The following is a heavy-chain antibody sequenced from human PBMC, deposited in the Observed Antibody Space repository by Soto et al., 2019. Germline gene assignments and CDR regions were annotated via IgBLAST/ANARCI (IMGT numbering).Heavy chain of an antibody. V-gene: IGHV1-18*01. J-gene: IGHJ5*02. CDR1: GYTFTSYG. CDR2: ISAYNGNT. D-gene: IGHD2-2*01. Sequence: GASVKVSCKASGYTFTSYGISWVRQAPGQGLEWMGWISAYNGNTNYAQKLQGRVTMTTDTSTSTAYMELRSLRSDDTAVYYCAREMVCSSTSCYAENWFDPWGQGTLVTVSS. CDR3: AREMVCSSTSCYAENWFDP.